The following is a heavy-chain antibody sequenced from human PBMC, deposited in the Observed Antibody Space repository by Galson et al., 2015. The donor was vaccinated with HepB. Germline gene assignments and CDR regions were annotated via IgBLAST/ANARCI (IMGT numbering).Heavy chain of an antibody. V-gene: IGHV3-7*05. D-gene: IGHD4-11*01. Sequence: SLRLSCAASRFIFSSFWMSWVRQAPGKGLEWVANINQDGGEKYYVDSVKGRFTVSRDNAKNSLYLQMNSLRAEDTAVYYCAREITVTTFGTDNYGMDVWGQGTTVTVSS. J-gene: IGHJ6*02. CDR1: RFIFSSFW. CDR2: INQDGGEK. CDR3: AREITVTTFGTDNYGMDV.